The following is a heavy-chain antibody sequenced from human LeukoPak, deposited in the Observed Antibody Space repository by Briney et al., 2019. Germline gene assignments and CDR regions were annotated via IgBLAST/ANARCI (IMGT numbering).Heavy chain of an antibody. Sequence: ASVKVSCKASGGTFSSYAISWVRQAPGQGLEWMGGIIPIFGTANYAQKFQGRVTITADKSTSTAYMELSSLTSDDTAIYYCARVKGIENGLVKSWYDLWGQGTLVTVSS. J-gene: IGHJ5*02. CDR1: GGTFSSYA. CDR2: IIPIFGTA. V-gene: IGHV1-69*06. D-gene: IGHD1-1*01. CDR3: ARVKGIENGLVKSWYDL.